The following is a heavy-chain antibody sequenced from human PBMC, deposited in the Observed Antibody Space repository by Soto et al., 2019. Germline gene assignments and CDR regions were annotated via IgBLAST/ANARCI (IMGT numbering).Heavy chain of an antibody. CDR2: IYYSGST. Sequence: TLSLTCTVSGGSISSGGYYWSWIRQHPGKGLEWIGYIYYSGSTYYNPSLKSRVTISVDTSKNQFSLKLSSVTAADTAVYYCARDRTIFEFQPQGLSLGYTQNSGMDVWGQGTTVTVSS. V-gene: IGHV4-31*03. J-gene: IGHJ6*02. D-gene: IGHD3-3*01. CDR1: GGSISSGGYY. CDR3: ARDRTIFEFQPQGLSLGYTQNSGMDV.